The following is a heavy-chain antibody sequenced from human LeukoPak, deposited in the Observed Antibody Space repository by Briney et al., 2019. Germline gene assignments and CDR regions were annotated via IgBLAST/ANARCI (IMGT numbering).Heavy chain of an antibody. CDR2: ISGSGGST. Sequence: GGSLRLSCAASGFTFSSYAMSWVRQAPGKGLEWVSAISGSGGSTYYADSVKGRFTISRDNSKNTLYLQMNSLRAEDTAVHYCAKDQPYDFWSGFQTNFDYWGQGTLVTVSS. J-gene: IGHJ4*02. V-gene: IGHV3-23*01. D-gene: IGHD3-3*01. CDR3: AKDQPYDFWSGFQTNFDY. CDR1: GFTFSSYA.